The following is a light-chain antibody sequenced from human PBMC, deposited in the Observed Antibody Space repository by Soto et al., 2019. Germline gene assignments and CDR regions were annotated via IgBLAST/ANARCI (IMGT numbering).Light chain of an antibody. CDR1: SSDVGGYNY. Sequence: SVLTQPASVSGSPGQSITSSCTGASSDVGGYNYVSWYQHHPGKAPKLMIYEVSHRPSEISNRFPGSKSGNTASLTISGLQAEDEADYYCSSYTSSTTLHVFGTGTKVTVL. J-gene: IGLJ1*01. CDR2: EVS. V-gene: IGLV2-14*01. CDR3: SSYTSSTTLHV.